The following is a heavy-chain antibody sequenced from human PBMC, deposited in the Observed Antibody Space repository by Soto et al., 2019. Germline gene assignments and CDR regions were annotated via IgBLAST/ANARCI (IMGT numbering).Heavy chain of an antibody. V-gene: IGHV3-23*01. Sequence: GSLRLSCAASGLTFTTYAMNWVRQAPGKGLEWVSHVINIGGNTNYADSVKGRFTISRDNSKSTLYLQMNSLRVDDTAVYYCAIVDSSTWYTGYYFDYWGQGALVTVSS. D-gene: IGHD6-13*01. CDR3: AIVDSSTWYTGYYFDY. CDR1: GLTFTTYA. CDR2: VINIGGNT. J-gene: IGHJ4*02.